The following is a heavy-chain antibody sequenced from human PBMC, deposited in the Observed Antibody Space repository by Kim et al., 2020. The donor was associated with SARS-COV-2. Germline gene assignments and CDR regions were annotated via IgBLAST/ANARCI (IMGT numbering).Heavy chain of an antibody. J-gene: IGHJ3*02. Sequence: GGSLRLSCAASGFTVSSNYMSWVRQAPGKGLEWVSVIYSGGSTYYADSVKGRFTISRDNSKNTLYLQMNSLRAEDTAVYYCAREGYYDSSPDAFDIWGQGTMVTVSS. V-gene: IGHV3-53*01. CDR2: IYSGGST. D-gene: IGHD3-22*01. CDR3: AREGYYDSSPDAFDI. CDR1: GFTVSSNY.